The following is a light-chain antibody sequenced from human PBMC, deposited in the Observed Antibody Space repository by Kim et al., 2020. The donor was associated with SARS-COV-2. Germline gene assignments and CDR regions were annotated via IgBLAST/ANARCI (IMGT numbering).Light chain of an antibody. CDR3: QLRTNWLT. CDR2: DAS. J-gene: IGKJ4*01. V-gene: IGKV3-11*01. Sequence: SLPPGERATLSCRASQSVSPYLAWYQQKPGQAPRLLIYDASKRATGIPARFRGSGSGTDFTLTISSLEPDDFAVYYCQLRTNWLTSGGGTKVDIK. CDR1: QSVSPY.